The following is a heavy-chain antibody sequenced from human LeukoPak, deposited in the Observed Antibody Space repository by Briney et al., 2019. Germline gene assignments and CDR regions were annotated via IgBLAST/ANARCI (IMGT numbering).Heavy chain of an antibody. CDR3: ARSPAEGYQHY. J-gene: IGHJ4*02. Sequence: SETLSRNCAVYTGSVSGNYWSWIRQPPGKGLGWIAEINHSGSTNYNPSLKSPVTISVDTSTNQSSLRLSSVTAADPAVNYCARSPAEGYQHYWVQGTLVTVSS. V-gene: IGHV4-34*01. CDR2: INHSGST. CDR1: TGSVSGNY. D-gene: IGHD5-18*01.